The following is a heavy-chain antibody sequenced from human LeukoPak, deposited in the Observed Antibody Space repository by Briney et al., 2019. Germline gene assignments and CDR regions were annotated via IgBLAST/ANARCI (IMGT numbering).Heavy chain of an antibody. Sequence: PSETLSLTCAVYGGSFSGYYWSWIRQPPGKGLEWIGEINHSRSTNYNPSLKSRVTISVDTSKNQFSLKLSSVTAADTAVYYCARSFGYSSGWYFGYWGQGTLVTVSS. CDR1: GGSFSGYY. D-gene: IGHD6-19*01. J-gene: IGHJ4*02. V-gene: IGHV4-34*01. CDR2: INHSRST. CDR3: ARSFGYSSGWYFGY.